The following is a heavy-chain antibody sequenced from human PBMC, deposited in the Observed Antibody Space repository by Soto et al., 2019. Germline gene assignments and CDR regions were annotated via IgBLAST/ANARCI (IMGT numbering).Heavy chain of an antibody. J-gene: IGHJ4*02. Sequence: QVHLVESGGGVVQPGTSLRLSCEVSGFIFSNYGMYWVRQAPGKGLEWVAIISYDGSSKKYADSVKVRFTITRDRSKKTLYLQMNSLRTEDTAGYYCAQDTWPTPIEVVGPEYDWGQGTLGAVYS. D-gene: IGHD3-22*01. CDR2: ISYDGSSK. CDR3: AQDTWPTPIEVVGPEYD. V-gene: IGHV3-30*18. CDR1: GFIFSNYG.